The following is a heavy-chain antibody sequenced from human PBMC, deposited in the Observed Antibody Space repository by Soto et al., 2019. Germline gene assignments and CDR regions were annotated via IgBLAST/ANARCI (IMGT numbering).Heavy chain of an antibody. Sequence: GGSLRPSXEAARFSLSTYCMYWVRQAPGKGLMWVSRINSDGGIINYADSVKGRFTISRDNAKNTLYLQMNSLRTDDTAVYYCARDLRKYDRHYFDNWGQGTLVTVSS. CDR3: ARDLRKYDRHYFDN. CDR2: INSDGGII. V-gene: IGHV3-74*01. D-gene: IGHD3-9*01. J-gene: IGHJ4*02. CDR1: RFSLSTYC.